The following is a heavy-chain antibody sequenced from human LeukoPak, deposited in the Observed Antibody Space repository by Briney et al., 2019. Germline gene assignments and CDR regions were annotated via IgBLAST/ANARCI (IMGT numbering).Heavy chain of an antibody. CDR3: ATSSEDSYYDFWSGYIITYYFDY. V-gene: IGHV4-39*01. CDR1: GGSISSSSYY. D-gene: IGHD3-3*01. Sequence: SETLSLTCTVSGGSISSSSYYWGWIRQPPGKGLEWIGSIYYSGSTYYNPSLKSRVTISVDTSKNQFSLKLSSVTAADTAVYYCATSSEDSYYDFWSGYIITYYFDYWGQGTLVTVSS. J-gene: IGHJ4*02. CDR2: IYYSGST.